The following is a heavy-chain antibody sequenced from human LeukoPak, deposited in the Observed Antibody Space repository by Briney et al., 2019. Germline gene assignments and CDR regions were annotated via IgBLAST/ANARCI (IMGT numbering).Heavy chain of an antibody. CDR2: IKQDGSEK. Sequence: GGSLRLSCAASGFTFSAYWMSWVRQAPGKGLEWVANIKQDGSEKYYVDSVKGRFTISRDNAKNSLFLQMNSLRVEDTAVYYCAGKGSTDYWGQGTLVTVSS. J-gene: IGHJ4*02. CDR3: AGKGSTDY. CDR1: GFTFSAYW. D-gene: IGHD3-10*01. V-gene: IGHV3-7*03.